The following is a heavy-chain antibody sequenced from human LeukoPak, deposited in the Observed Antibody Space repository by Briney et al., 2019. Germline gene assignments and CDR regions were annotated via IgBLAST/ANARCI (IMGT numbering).Heavy chain of an antibody. CDR1: GYTFTNYG. V-gene: IGHV1-18*04. D-gene: IGHD2-2*01. Sequence: ASVKASCKASGYTFTNYGISWVRQAPGQGLEWMGWISVYNGNTNYAQKLQGRVTMTTDTSTSTAYMELRSLRSDDTAVYYCARDGDCTTTSCYSLYDYYGMDVWGKGTTDTVSS. CDR2: ISVYNGNT. J-gene: IGHJ6*04. CDR3: ARDGDCTTTSCYSLYDYYGMDV.